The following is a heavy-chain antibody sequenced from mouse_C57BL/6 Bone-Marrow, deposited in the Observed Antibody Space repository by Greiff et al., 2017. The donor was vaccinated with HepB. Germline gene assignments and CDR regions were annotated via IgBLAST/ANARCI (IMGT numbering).Heavy chain of an antibody. CDR1: GYTFTSYG. CDR2: IYPRSGNT. V-gene: IGHV1-81*01. CDR3: ARYSITTVPRFAY. J-gene: IGHJ3*01. Sequence: VKLMESGAELARPGASVKLSCKASGYTFTSYGISWVKQRTGQGLEWIGEIYPRSGNTYYNEKFKGKATLTADKSSSTAYMELRSLTSEDSAVYFCARYSITTVPRFAYWGQGTLVTVSA. D-gene: IGHD1-1*01.